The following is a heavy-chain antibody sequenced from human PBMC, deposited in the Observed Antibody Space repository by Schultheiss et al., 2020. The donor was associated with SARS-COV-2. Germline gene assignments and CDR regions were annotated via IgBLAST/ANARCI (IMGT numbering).Heavy chain of an antibody. CDR3: ARGFPGDCTNGLCPPEDY. CDR2: MNPNSGNT. CDR1: GGTFSSYD. D-gene: IGHD2-8*01. J-gene: IGHJ4*02. Sequence: ASVKVSCKASGGTFSSYDINWVRQATGQGLEWMGWMNPNSGNTGFAQKFQGRVTVTSNTSISTAYMELSSLRSEDTAVYYCARGFPGDCTNGLCPPEDYWGQGTLVTVSS. V-gene: IGHV1-8*02.